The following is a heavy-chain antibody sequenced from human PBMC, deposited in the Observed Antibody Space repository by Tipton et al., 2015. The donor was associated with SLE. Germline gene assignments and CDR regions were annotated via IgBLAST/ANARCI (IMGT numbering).Heavy chain of an antibody. CDR3: ARDTSGWYPPYYYYYMDV. CDR1: GFTFSDYY. Sequence: SLRLSCAASGFTFSDYYMSWIRQAPGKGLEWVSYISSSSSYTNYADSVKGRFTISRDNAKNSLYLQMNSLRAEDTAVYYCARDTSGWYPPYYYYYMDVWGKGTTVTVSS. D-gene: IGHD6-19*01. CDR2: ISSSSSYT. V-gene: IGHV3-11*05. J-gene: IGHJ6*03.